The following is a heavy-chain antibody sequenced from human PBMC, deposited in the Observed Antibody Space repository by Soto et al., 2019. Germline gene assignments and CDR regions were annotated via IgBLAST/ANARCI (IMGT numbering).Heavy chain of an antibody. D-gene: IGHD2-8*01. CDR1: GFTFSDYY. J-gene: IGHJ4*02. V-gene: IGHV3-11*01. CDR3: ASGTNGAFFVY. CDR2: ISSRSSTI. Sequence: QVQLVESGGGLVKPGGSLRLSCAASGFTFSDYYMSWIRQAPGKGLEWVSYISSRSSTIFYADSVKGRFTISRDNVKNSLYLQMNSLRTEDTAVYYCASGTNGAFFVYWCQGILVTVSS.